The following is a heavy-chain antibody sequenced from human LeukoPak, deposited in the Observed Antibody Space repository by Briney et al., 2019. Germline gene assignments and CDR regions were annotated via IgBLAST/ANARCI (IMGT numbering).Heavy chain of an antibody. Sequence: PGGSLRLSCAASGFTFSSYWMSWVRQAPGKGLEWVANIKQDGSEKYYVDSVKGRFTISRDNAKNSLYLQMNSLRAEDTAVYYCVRNYGSGSYSLPFDYWGQGTLVTVSS. CDR2: IKQDGSEK. V-gene: IGHV3-7*01. J-gene: IGHJ4*02. D-gene: IGHD3-10*01. CDR1: GFTFSSYW. CDR3: VRNYGSGSYSLPFDY.